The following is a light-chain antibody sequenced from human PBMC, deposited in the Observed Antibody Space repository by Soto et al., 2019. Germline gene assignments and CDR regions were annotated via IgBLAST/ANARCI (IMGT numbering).Light chain of an antibody. CDR2: EVS. Sequence: QSALTQPASVSGSPGQSVTISCAGSSNDIGEYNYVSWYQQHPGEAPKVVIYEVSSRPSGSSNRFSGSKSGNTASLTISGLQAEDEADYYCSSYTNRRTLVVGTGTKVTVL. CDR1: SNDIGEYNY. J-gene: IGLJ1*01. CDR3: SSYTNRRTLV. V-gene: IGLV2-14*01.